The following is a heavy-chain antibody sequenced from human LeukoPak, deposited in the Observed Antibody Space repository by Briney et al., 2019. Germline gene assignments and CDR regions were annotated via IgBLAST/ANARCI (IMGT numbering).Heavy chain of an antibody. D-gene: IGHD2-21*01. CDR1: GGSISSSY. Sequence: SETLSLTXTVSGGSISSSYWSWIRQSPGKGLEWVGYIHHSGNTNSNPPLKSRVTISVDTPKNQFSLKLSSVTAADTAVYYCVRWQYCGGNCYFSAFDIWGQGTMVTVSS. V-gene: IGHV4-59*01. CDR3: VRWQYCGGNCYFSAFDI. J-gene: IGHJ3*02. CDR2: IHHSGNT.